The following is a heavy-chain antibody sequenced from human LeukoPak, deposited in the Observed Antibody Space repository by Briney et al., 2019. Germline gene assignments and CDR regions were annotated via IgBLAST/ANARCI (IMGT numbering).Heavy chain of an antibody. V-gene: IGHV4-59*01. D-gene: IGHD2-2*01. J-gene: IGHJ4*02. CDR2: IYYSGST. CDR1: GGSISSYY. CDR3: ARDCSSTSCYGVGFDY. Sequence: PSETLSLTCTVSGGSISSYYWSWIRQPPGKGLEWIGYIYYSGSTNYNPSLKSRVTISVDTPKNQFSLKLSSVTAADTAVYYCARDCSSTSCYGVGFDYWVQGTLVTVSS.